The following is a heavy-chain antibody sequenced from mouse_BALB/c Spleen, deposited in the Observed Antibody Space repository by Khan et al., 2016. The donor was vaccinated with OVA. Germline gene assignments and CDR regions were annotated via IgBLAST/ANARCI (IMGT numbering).Heavy chain of an antibody. J-gene: IGHJ3*01. Sequence: EVELVESGGGLMKPGGSLKLSCAASGFTFSDYYMYWVRQTPEKSLEWVATISDINSYIYYPDNVKGRFTISRDNAKNNLYLQMNSLKSEDTAMYYCIRGYYGDPFAYWGQGTLVTVSA. D-gene: IGHD2-13*01. V-gene: IGHV5-4*02. CDR1: GFTFSDYY. CDR2: ISDINSYI. CDR3: IRGYYGDPFAY.